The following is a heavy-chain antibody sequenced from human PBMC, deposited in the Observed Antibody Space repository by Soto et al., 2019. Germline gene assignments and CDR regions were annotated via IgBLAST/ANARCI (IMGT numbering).Heavy chain of an antibody. CDR3: ARDKVGAIDY. J-gene: IGHJ4*02. V-gene: IGHV1-8*01. CDR2: MNPNSGNT. Sequence: QVQLVQSGAEVKKPGASVKVSCKASGYTFTSYDINWVRQATGQGLEWMGWMNPNSGNTGYAQKFQGRVTMTRNTSISTAYMDLSSLRSEDAAVDSGARDKVGAIDYWGQGTLVTVSS. CDR1: GYTFTSYD. D-gene: IGHD1-26*01.